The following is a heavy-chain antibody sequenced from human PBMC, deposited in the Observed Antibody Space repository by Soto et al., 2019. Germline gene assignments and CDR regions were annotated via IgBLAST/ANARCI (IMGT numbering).Heavy chain of an antibody. J-gene: IGHJ4*02. Sequence: SETLSLTCAVYGGCFSGYYLSWSRQRPGKGLEWIVEINHSGSTNYNPSLKSRVTISVDTSKNQFSLNLSSLTAADTAVYYCASGSYYDSGGYYHLVPLGYWGQGTLVTVSP. CDR1: GGCFSGYY. V-gene: IGHV4-34*01. D-gene: IGHD3-22*01. CDR3: ASGSYYDSGGYYHLVPLGY. CDR2: INHSGST.